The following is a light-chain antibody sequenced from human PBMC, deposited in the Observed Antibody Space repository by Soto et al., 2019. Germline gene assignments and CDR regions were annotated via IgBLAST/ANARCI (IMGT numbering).Light chain of an antibody. J-gene: IGKJ1*01. Sequence: VMTQSPLSLSVTPGEPASISCRPSQTLLYSNGYNYLDWYLQKPGQSPQLLIYLGSNRASGVPDRFSGSVSGTDFTLKISRVEAEDVGVYYCMQALQTPWTFGQGTKVEIK. CDR2: LGS. V-gene: IGKV2-28*01. CDR3: MQALQTPWT. CDR1: QTLLYSNGYNY.